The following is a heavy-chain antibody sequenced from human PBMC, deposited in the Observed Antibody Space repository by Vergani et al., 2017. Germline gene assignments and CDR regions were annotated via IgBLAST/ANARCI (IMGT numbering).Heavy chain of an antibody. CDR2: ISGSGGST. V-gene: IGHV3-23*01. Sequence: VQILQSGGGVVQPGGSLRLSCTLSGFTFSRHWMHWVRQAPRKGLEWVSAISGSGGSTYYADSVKGRFTISRDNSKNTLYLQMNSLRAEDTAVYYCAKEQYSSGWYFNSGYFDYWGQGTLVTVSS. CDR3: AKEQYSSGWYFNSGYFDY. J-gene: IGHJ4*02. CDR1: GFTFSRHW. D-gene: IGHD6-19*01.